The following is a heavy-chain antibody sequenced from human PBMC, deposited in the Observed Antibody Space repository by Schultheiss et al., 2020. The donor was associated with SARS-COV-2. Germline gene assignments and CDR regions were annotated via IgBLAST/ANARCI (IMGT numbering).Heavy chain of an antibody. CDR3: TTILGYCTGGVCYTNYYYGMDV. J-gene: IGHJ6*02. D-gene: IGHD2-8*02. Sequence: GGSLRLSCAASGFTFSSYAMHWVRQAPGKGLEWVAVISYDGSNKYYADSVKGRFTISRDNSKNTLYVQMNSLRADDTAVYYCTTILGYCTGGVCYTNYYYGMDVWGQGTTVTVSS. CDR2: ISYDGSNK. V-gene: IGHV3-30-3*01. CDR1: GFTFSSYA.